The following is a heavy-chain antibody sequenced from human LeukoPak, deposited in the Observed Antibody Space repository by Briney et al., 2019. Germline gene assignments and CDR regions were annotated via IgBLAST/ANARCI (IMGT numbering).Heavy chain of an antibody. CDR2: ISSTSGDI. Sequence: GGSLRLSCAASGFTFSSYGMNWVRQAPGKGLEWVSSISSTSGDIYYADSVKGRFTISRDNAKNSLYLQMNSLRAEDTAVYYCARSYDYLWGTYRSAYFDYWGQGTLVTVSS. J-gene: IGHJ4*02. V-gene: IGHV3-21*01. D-gene: IGHD3-16*02. CDR3: ARSYDYLWGTYRSAYFDY. CDR1: GFTFSSYG.